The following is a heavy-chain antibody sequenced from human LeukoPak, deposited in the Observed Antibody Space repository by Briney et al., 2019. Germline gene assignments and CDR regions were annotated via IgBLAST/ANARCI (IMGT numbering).Heavy chain of an antibody. CDR1: GGSISSGGYY. CDR2: IYYSGST. D-gene: IGHD6-19*01. CDR3: ASSKTNGDSSGWYAWFDP. V-gene: IGHV4-31*03. J-gene: IGHJ5*02. Sequence: SQTLSLTCTVSGGSISSGGYYWSWIRQHPGKGLEWIGYIYYSGSTNYNPSLKSRVTISVDTSKNQFSLKLSSVTAADTAVYYCASSKTNGDSSGWYAWFDPWGQGTLVTVSS.